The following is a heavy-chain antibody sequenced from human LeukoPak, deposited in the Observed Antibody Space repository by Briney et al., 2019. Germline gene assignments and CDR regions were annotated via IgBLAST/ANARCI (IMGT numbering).Heavy chain of an antibody. CDR3: ARDSHSPYGGNENDY. V-gene: IGHV3-21*01. D-gene: IGHD4-23*01. CDR2: ISSSSSYI. J-gene: IGHJ4*02. Sequence: GGSLRLSCAASGLTFSSYSMNCVRQAPGKGLEWVSSISSSSSYIYYADSVKGRFTISRDNAKNSLYLQMNSLRAEDTAVYYCARDSHSPYGGNENDYWGQGTLVTVPS. CDR1: GLTFSSYS.